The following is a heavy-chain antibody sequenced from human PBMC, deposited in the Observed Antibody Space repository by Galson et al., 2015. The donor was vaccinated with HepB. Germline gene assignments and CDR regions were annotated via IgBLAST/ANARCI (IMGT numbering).Heavy chain of an antibody. J-gene: IGHJ3*02. Sequence: SVKVSCKASGYTFTSYAMNWVRQAPGQGLEWMGWINTNTGNPTYAQGFTGRFVFSLDTSVSTAYLQISSLKAEDTAVCYCARDPDYDILTGYYAGGAFDIWGQGTMVTVSS. CDR1: GYTFTSYA. D-gene: IGHD3-9*01. V-gene: IGHV7-4-1*02. CDR2: INTNTGNP. CDR3: ARDPDYDILTGYYAGGAFDI.